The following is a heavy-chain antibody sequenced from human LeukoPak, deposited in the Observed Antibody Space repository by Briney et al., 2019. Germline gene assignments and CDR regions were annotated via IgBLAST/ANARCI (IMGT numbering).Heavy chain of an antibody. J-gene: IGHJ4*02. CDR2: IYHSGST. CDR1: GGSISSGGYS. D-gene: IGHD3-3*01. CDR3: ARAPLPHRSFGVVSYYFDY. Sequence: SETLSLTCAVSGGSISSGGYSWSWIRQPPAKGLEWIGYIYHSGSTYYNPSLKSRVTISVDRSKNQFSLKLSSVTAADTAVYYCARAPLPHRSFGVVSYYFDYWGQGTLVTVSS. V-gene: IGHV4-30-2*01.